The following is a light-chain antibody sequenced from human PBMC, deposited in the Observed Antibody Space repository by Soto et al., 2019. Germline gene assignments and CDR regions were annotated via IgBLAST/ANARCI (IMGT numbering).Light chain of an antibody. V-gene: IGKV1-39*01. CDR2: AAS. J-gene: IGKJ2*01. Sequence: DIQMTQSPSSLSASVGDRVTITCRASQTISSSLNWYQQKPGKAPDLLIYAASNLQSGVPSRFSGSGSGSDFTPTISSLQPEDFATYYCQQSYSSPQMYTVGQGTRLEIK. CDR3: QQSYSSPQMYT. CDR1: QTISSS.